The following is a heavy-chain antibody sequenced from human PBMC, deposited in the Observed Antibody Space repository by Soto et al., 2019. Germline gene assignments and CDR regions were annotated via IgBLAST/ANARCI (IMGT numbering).Heavy chain of an antibody. D-gene: IGHD6-19*01. V-gene: IGHV1-3*01. J-gene: IGHJ5*02. Sequence: ASVKVSCKASGYTFTSYAMHWVRQAPGQRLEWMGWINAGNGNTKYSQKFQGRVTITRDTSASTAYMELNSLRDDDTAVYYCARPSSGWENWFDPWGQGTLVTVSS. CDR1: GYTFTSYA. CDR2: INAGNGNT. CDR3: ARPSSGWENWFDP.